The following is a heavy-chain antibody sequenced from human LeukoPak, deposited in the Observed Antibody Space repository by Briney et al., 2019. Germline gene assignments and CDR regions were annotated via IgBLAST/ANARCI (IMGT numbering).Heavy chain of an antibody. D-gene: IGHD6-19*01. CDR2: IGHDGNND. Sequence: GGSLRLSCAASGFMFNTYNMHWVRQAPGKGLEWVAFIGHDGNNDHYVDSEKGRFTVSRDNSRNTLYLQMNSLRAEDTAVYYCAKDSGSGWDAVDYWGQGNLLSVSS. CDR1: GFMFNTYN. V-gene: IGHV3-30*02. J-gene: IGHJ4*02. CDR3: AKDSGSGWDAVDY.